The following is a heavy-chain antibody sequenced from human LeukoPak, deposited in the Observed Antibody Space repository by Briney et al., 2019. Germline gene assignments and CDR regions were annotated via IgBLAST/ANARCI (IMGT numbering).Heavy chain of an antibody. CDR1: GGSISSYY. CDR2: IYYSGST. D-gene: IGHD6-13*01. CDR3: ARGSISRQLVPYDY. Sequence: SETLSLTCTVSGGSISSYYWSWIRQPPGKGLEWIGYIYYSGSTNYNPSLKSRVTISVDTSKNQFSLKLSSVTAADTAVYYCARGSISRQLVPYDYWGQGTLVTVSS. V-gene: IGHV4-59*01. J-gene: IGHJ4*02.